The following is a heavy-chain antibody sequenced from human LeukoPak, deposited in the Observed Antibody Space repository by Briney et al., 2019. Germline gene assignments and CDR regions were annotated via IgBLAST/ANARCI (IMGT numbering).Heavy chain of an antibody. CDR2: IYGGGST. J-gene: IGHJ4*02. V-gene: IGHV3-53*05. CDR1: GFTVSSNY. Sequence: GGSLRLSCAASGFTVSSNYMTWVRQAPGKGLEWVSIIYGGGSTYYADSVKGRFTISRDNSKNTLYLQMNSLRAEDTAVYYCAKDFSGSQGYWGQGTLVTVSS. CDR3: AKDFSGSQGY. D-gene: IGHD1-26*01.